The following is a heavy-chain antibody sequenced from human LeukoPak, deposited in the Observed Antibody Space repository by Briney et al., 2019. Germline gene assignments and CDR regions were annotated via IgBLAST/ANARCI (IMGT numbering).Heavy chain of an antibody. V-gene: IGHV5-51*01. D-gene: IGHD5-18*01. CDR2: IYPGDPDT. Sequence: GESLKISWKGSGYSFTSYWIGWVRQMPGKGREWMGIIYPGDPDTRYSPSFQGQVTISADKSISTAYLQWSSLKASDTAMYYCAGGSTAMVTGNDAFDIWGQGTMVTVSS. CDR1: GYSFTSYW. J-gene: IGHJ3*02. CDR3: AGGSTAMVTGNDAFDI.